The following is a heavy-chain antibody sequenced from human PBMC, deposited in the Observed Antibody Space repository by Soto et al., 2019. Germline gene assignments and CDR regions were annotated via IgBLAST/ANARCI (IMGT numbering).Heavy chain of an antibody. V-gene: IGHV3-23*01. CDR2: LSDRGDTT. J-gene: IGHJ6*02. CDR1: GFTFSYYA. Sequence: PGGSLRLSCSASGFTFSYYAMGWVRQAPGKGLEWVSVLSDRGDTTYYADSVKGRSTISRDNSNNALFLQMNSLRAEDTAVYYCARDRYSAYDYYYFGMDVWGQGTTVTVSS. CDR3: ARDRYSAYDYYYFGMDV. D-gene: IGHD5-12*01.